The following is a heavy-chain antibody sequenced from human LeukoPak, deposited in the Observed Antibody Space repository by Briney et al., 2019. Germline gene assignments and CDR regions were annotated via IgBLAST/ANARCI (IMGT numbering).Heavy chain of an antibody. V-gene: IGHV3-21*01. J-gene: IGHJ4*02. CDR1: GFTFSSYT. D-gene: IGHD3-22*01. CDR2: ISTSGSYL. Sequence: PGGSLRLSCAASGFTFSSYTINWVRQAPGKGLEWVSSISTSGSYLYYADSVKGRFTISGDNAKSSLYLQMNSLRAEDTAVYYCARDGGAYDSSGYYVYFDYWGQGTLVTVSS. CDR3: ARDGGAYDSSGYYVYFDY.